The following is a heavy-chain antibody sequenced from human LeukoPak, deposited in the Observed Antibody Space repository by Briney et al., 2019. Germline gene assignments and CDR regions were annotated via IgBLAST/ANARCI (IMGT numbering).Heavy chain of an antibody. CDR1: GYSISSGYY. V-gene: IGHV4-38-2*01. Sequence: PSETLSLPCAVSGYSISSGYYWGWVRQPPGKGLRWIGGIYHSGRTYYNPSPKSRVTISVDTSKNQFSLKLSSVTAADTAVYYCARQRPSIAARRGGFDYWGQGTLVTVSS. D-gene: IGHD6-6*01. CDR2: IYHSGRT. CDR3: ARQRPSIAARRGGFDY. J-gene: IGHJ4*02.